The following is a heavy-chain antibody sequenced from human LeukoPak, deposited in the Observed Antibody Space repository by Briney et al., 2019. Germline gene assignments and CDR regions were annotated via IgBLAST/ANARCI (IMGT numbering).Heavy chain of an antibody. J-gene: IGHJ3*02. CDR1: GFTFSSYA. D-gene: IGHD6-19*01. Sequence: GGSLRLSCAASGFTFSSYAMSGVRQAPGKGLEWVSAISGSGGSTYYAGSVKGRFTISRDNSKNTLYLQMNSLRAEDTAVYYCAKDQGSGWYEKGDAFDIWGQGTMVTVSS. CDR2: ISGSGGST. V-gene: IGHV3-23*01. CDR3: AKDQGSGWYEKGDAFDI.